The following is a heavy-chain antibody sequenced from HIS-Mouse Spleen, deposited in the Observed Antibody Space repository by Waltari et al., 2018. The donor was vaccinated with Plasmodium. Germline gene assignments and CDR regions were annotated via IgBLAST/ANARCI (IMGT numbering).Heavy chain of an antibody. D-gene: IGHD6-13*01. CDR1: GYTFTGYY. CDR2: INPNSGGT. J-gene: IGHJ1*01. Sequence: QVQLVQSGAEVKKPGASVKVSCKASGYTFTGYYMHWVRQAPGQGLEWMGWINPNSGGTNYAQKFQGRVTMTRDTSISTAYMQLSRVRSDETAVYYCARVLGYKAAAGTFVEYFQHWGQGTLVTVSS. CDR3: ARVLGYKAAAGTFVEYFQH. V-gene: IGHV1-2*02.